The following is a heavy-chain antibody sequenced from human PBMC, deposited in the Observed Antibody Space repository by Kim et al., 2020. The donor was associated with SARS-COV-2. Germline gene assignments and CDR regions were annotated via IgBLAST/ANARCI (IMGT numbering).Heavy chain of an antibody. D-gene: IGHD3-3*01. CDR3: AKDFQDDFWSGYSYYFDY. V-gene: IGHV3-30*02. J-gene: IGHJ4*02. Sequence: KGRFTISRDNSKNTLYLQMNNLRAEDTAVYYCAKDFQDDFWSGYSYYFDYWGQGTLVTVSS.